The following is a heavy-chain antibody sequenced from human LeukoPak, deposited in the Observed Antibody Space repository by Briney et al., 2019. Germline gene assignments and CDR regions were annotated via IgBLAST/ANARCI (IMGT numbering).Heavy chain of an antibody. CDR3: TRDGVSWILDY. Sequence: SETLSLTCTVSGDSISPYYWSWIRQPPGKGLEWIGFVYYRGNTNYNPSLKSRVTISVDTSKNQFSLKLNSVTAADTAVYYCTRDGVSWILDYWGQGTLVTVSS. V-gene: IGHV4-59*01. J-gene: IGHJ4*02. CDR2: VYYRGNT. D-gene: IGHD3-16*01. CDR1: GDSISPYY.